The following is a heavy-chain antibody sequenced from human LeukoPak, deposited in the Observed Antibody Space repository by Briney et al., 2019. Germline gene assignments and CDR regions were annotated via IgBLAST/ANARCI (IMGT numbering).Heavy chain of an antibody. V-gene: IGHV3-21*01. CDR3: ARQNVALGSRFASFYMDV. CDR2: ITSSGSYI. D-gene: IGHD6-13*01. CDR1: GFTFSTFN. J-gene: IGHJ6*03. Sequence: PGGSLRLSCAASGFTFSTFNIDWVRQAPGKGLEWVSSITSSGSYIYYADSVKGRFTISRDNAKNSLYLQMNSLRAEDTAVYYCARQNVALGSRFASFYMDVWGKGTTVTVSS.